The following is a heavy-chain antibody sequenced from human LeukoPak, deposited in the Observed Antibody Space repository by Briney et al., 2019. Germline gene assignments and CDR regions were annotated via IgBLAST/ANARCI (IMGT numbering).Heavy chain of an antibody. D-gene: IGHD3-10*01. J-gene: IGHJ4*02. CDR1: GFTFRNYG. Sequence: PGGTLRLSCSASGFTFRNYGISWVRQAPGKGLEWVSGISGSGGSSYYADSVKGRFTISRDNSKNTLYLQMNSLRAEDTAVYYCAKEGFGSGEGYWGQGTLVTVSS. CDR2: ISGSGGSS. V-gene: IGHV3-23*01. CDR3: AKEGFGSGEGY.